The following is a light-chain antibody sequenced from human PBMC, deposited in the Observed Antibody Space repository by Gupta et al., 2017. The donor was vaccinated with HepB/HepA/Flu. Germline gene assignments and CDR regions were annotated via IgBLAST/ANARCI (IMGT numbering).Light chain of an antibody. J-gene: IGLJ2*01. CDR2: EVI. CDR1: SSDVGGYDF. CDR3: SSYAGNYNLV. Sequence: QSALTQPPSASGSPGPSVTISCSGTSSDVGGYDFVSWYQQHPGKAPQLIIYEVIQRASGVPDRFAGSKSGNTASLTVSGLQAEDEANYYCSSYAGNYNLVFGGGTKLTVL. V-gene: IGLV2-8*01.